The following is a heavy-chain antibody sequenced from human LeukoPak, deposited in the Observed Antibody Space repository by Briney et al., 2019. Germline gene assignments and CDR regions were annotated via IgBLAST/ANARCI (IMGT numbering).Heavy chain of an antibody. D-gene: IGHD3-10*01. CDR1: GFTFSSYG. J-gene: IGHJ4*02. V-gene: IGHV3-30*18. Sequence: GSLRLSCAASGFTFSSYGMHWVRQAPGKGLEWVAVISYDGSNKYYADSVKGRFTISRDNSKNTLYLQMNSLRAEDTAVYYCAKDPRGSGSYYPAYWGQGTLVTVSS. CDR2: ISYDGSNK. CDR3: AKDPRGSGSYYPAY.